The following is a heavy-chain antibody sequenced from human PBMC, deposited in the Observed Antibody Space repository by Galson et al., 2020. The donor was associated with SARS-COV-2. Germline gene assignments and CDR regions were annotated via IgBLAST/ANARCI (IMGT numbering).Heavy chain of an antibody. J-gene: IGHJ5*02. CDR2: IYYSGST. CDR1: GGSISSSSYY. Sequence: ETSETLSLTCTVSGGSISSSSYYWGWIRQPPGKGLEWIGSIYYSGSTYYNPSLKSRVTISVDTSKNQFSLKLSSVTAADTAVYYCARHAHHDRGWLRNWFDPWGQGTLVTVSS. CDR3: ARHAHHDRGWLRNWFDP. V-gene: IGHV4-39*01. D-gene: IGHD5-12*01.